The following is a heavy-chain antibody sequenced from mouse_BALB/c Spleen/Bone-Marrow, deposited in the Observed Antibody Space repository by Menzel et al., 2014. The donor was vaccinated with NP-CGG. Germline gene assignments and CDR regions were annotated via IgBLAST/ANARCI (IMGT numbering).Heavy chain of an antibody. CDR3: ARYDGYFDY. CDR2: INPGSGST. V-gene: IGHV1-54*01. Sequence: QVQLQQPGAELVRPGTSVKVSCKASGYAFTDYLMEWLKQRPGQGLEWIGVINPGSGSTNYNEKFKDKATLTADKSSSTAYMQLSSLTSDDSAVYFCARYDGYFDYWGQCTILTVSS. J-gene: IGHJ2*01. CDR1: GYAFTDYL. D-gene: IGHD2-3*01.